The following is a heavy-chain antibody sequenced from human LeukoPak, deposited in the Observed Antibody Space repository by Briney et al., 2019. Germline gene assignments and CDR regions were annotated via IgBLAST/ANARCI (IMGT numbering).Heavy chain of an antibody. J-gene: IGHJ6*03. V-gene: IGHV3-23*01. CDR2: ISGSGAST. CDR1: GFTLSSYA. Sequence: GGSLRLSCVASGFTLSSYAMSWVRQAPGKGLEWVSDISGSGASTYYADSVKGRFTISRDNSKNTLYLQMNSLRAEDTAVYYCAKGYGDYYYYYMDVWGKGTTVTVSS. CDR3: AKGYGDYYYYYMDV. D-gene: IGHD4-17*01.